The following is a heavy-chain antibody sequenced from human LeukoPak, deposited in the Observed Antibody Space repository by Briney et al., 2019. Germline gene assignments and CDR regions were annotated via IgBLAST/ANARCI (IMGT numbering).Heavy chain of an antibody. Sequence: SETLSLTCTVSGDSISSYYWSWIRQPPGKGLEWIGYIYYSGSTNYNPSLKSRVTISVDTSKKQFSLKLSSVTAADTAVYYCARASCSGGSCPRGWYFGYWGQGTLVTVSS. CDR3: ARASCSGGSCPRGWYFGY. J-gene: IGHJ4*02. D-gene: IGHD2-15*01. CDR1: GDSISSYY. CDR2: IYYSGST. V-gene: IGHV4-59*01.